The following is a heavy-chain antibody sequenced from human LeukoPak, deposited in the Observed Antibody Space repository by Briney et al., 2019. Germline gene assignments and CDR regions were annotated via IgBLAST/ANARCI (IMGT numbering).Heavy chain of an antibody. Sequence: GGSLRLSCAASGFTFSSYSMNWVRQAPGKGLEWVSSISSSSSYIYYVDSVKGRFTISRDNAKNSLYLQMNSLRAEDTAVYYCARGRITMVRGVTYYFDYWGQGTLVTVSS. V-gene: IGHV3-21*01. J-gene: IGHJ4*02. CDR1: GFTFSSYS. CDR3: ARGRITMVRGVTYYFDY. CDR2: ISSSSSYI. D-gene: IGHD3-10*01.